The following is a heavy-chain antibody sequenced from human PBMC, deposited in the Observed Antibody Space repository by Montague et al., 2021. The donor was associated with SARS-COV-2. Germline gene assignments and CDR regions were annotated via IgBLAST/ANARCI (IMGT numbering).Heavy chain of an antibody. D-gene: IGHD3-16*01. CDR1: GDSVSGDNVS. CDR2: TYYRSRWFD. Sequence: CAISGDSVSGDNVSWNWIRQSPSRGLEWLGRTYYRSRWFDHYEXXXKXXXSIKADTSKNQFSLQLDSVTPEDTAVYYCARGDGFGPYTGYAFDIWARGHWSPSLQ. J-gene: IGHJ3*02. V-gene: IGHV6-1*01. CDR3: ARGDGFGPYTGYAFDI.